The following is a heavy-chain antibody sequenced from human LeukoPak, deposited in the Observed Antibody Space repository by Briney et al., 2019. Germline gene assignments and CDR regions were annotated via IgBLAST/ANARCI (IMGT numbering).Heavy chain of an antibody. CDR3: ARESRAPGIAVAGNDY. Sequence: GASVKVSCKASGGTFSSYAISWVRQAPGQGLEWMGGIIPIFGTANYAQKFQGRVTITADESTSTAYMELSSLRSEDTAVYYCARESRAPGIAVAGNDYWGQGTLVTVSS. CDR1: GGTFSSYA. D-gene: IGHD6-19*01. V-gene: IGHV1-69*13. CDR2: IIPIFGTA. J-gene: IGHJ4*02.